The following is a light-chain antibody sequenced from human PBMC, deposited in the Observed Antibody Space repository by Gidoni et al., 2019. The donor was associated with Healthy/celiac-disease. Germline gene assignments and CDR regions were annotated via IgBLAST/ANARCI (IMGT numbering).Light chain of an antibody. CDR3: QQRSNWTPALT. CDR2: DAS. Sequence: EIVLTQSPPTLSLSPGESATLSCRASQSVNSYLAWYQQKPGQAPRLLVYDASNRATGIAARFSGSGSGTDFDLNISSIGPEDYAVYYCQQRSNWTPALTFGGGTKVEIK. V-gene: IGKV3-11*01. CDR1: QSVNSY. J-gene: IGKJ4*01.